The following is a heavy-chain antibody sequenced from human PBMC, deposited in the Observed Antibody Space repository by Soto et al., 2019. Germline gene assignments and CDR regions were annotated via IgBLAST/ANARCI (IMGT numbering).Heavy chain of an antibody. J-gene: IGHJ4*02. CDR2: IYSGGST. CDR3: ARVSCSSTSCYRFFDY. CDR1: GFIVSSNY. V-gene: IGHV3-53*01. D-gene: IGHD2-2*01. Sequence: GGSLRLSCSASGFIVSSNYMIWVRQAPGKGLEWVSVIYSGGSTYYVDSVKGRFTISRDNAKNSLYLQMNSLRAEDTAVYYCARVSCSSTSCYRFFDYWGQGTLVTVSS.